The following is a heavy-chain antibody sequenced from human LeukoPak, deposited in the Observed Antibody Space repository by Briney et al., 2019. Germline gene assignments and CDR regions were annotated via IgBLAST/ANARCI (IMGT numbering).Heavy chain of an antibody. Sequence: PSETLSLTCTVSGGSISSYYWSWIRQPPGKGLEWIGYIYYSGSTNYNPSLKSRVTISVDTSKNQCSLKLSSVTAENTAVYYCATHLGVGVGFDYWDQGTLVTVSS. V-gene: IGHV4-59*08. CDR1: GGSISSYY. CDR3: ATHLGVGVGFDY. CDR2: IYYSGST. D-gene: IGHD3-3*01. J-gene: IGHJ4*02.